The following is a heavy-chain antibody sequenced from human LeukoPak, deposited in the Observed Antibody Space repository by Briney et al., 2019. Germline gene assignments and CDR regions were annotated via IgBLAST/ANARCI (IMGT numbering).Heavy chain of an antibody. CDR3: AKDLRVVGATTADY. D-gene: IGHD1-26*01. Sequence: GGSLRLSCAASGFTFSSYWMSWVRQAPGKGLEWVAVISYDGSNKYYADSVKGRFTISRDNSKNTLYLQMNSLRAEDTAVYYCAKDLRVVGATTADYWGQGTTVTVSS. J-gene: IGHJ4*03. CDR1: GFTFSSYW. CDR2: ISYDGSNK. V-gene: IGHV3-30*18.